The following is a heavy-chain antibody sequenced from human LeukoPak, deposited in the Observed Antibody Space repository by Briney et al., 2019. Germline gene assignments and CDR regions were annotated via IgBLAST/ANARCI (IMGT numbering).Heavy chain of an antibody. D-gene: IGHD2-15*01. CDR1: GFTFSSYW. V-gene: IGHV3-7*03. CDR2: IKQDGSEK. J-gene: IGHJ6*03. CDR3: ARVLRYCSGGNCYSGGLGYMDV. Sequence: GGSLRLSCAASGFTFSSYWMNWVRQAPGKALEWVANIKQDGSEKKYVDSVKGRFTISRDNAKNSLFLQMNSLRAEDTAVYYCARVLRYCSGGNCYSGGLGYMDVWGKGTTVTISS.